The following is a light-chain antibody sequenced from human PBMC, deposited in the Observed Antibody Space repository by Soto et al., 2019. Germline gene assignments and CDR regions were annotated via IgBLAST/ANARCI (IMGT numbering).Light chain of an antibody. J-gene: IGKJ2*01. Sequence: EIVVTQSPATLSVSPGERATLSCRASQSISSELAWYQQKPGQPPRLLIYSASTRATGVPARFTGSGSGSEFTLTISGLQSVDFAVYYCQQGHHWPLTFGQGTRLEI. V-gene: IGKV3-15*01. CDR1: QSISSE. CDR2: SAS. CDR3: QQGHHWPLT.